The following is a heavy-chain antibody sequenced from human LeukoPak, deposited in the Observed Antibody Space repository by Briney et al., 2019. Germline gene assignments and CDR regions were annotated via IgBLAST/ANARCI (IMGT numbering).Heavy chain of an antibody. V-gene: IGHV7-4-1*02. Sequence: GASVKVSCKASGYTFTSYAMNWVRQAPGQGLEWMGWINTNTGNPTYAQGFTGRFVFSLDTSVSTAYLQISSLKAEDTAVYYCARDFMVAWTGYSSSWSWFDPWGQGTLVTVSS. J-gene: IGHJ5*02. CDR3: ARDFMVAWTGYSSSWSWFDP. CDR1: GYTFTSYA. D-gene: IGHD6-13*01. CDR2: INTNTGNP.